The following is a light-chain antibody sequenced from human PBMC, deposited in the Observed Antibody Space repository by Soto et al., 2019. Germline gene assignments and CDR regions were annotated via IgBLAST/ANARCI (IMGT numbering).Light chain of an antibody. CDR2: KGS. J-gene: IGKJ1*01. V-gene: IGKV1-5*03. CDR1: QSISSW. CDR3: QQYRDYSAWT. Sequence: IKMNKSPSILSSSLGDRATITCTASQSISSWLAWYQQKPGKAPNLLIHKGSHLESGVPSRFSGSGSGTKFTLPIASLQPHDFATYYCQQYRDYSAWTFCQGTKVDI.